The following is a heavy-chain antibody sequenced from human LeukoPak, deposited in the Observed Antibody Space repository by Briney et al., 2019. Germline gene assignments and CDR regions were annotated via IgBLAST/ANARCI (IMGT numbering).Heavy chain of an antibody. CDR3: AKEMNDYVDYFYMDV. CDR1: GLTFSSYA. Sequence: PGGSLRLSCAASGLTFSSYAMHWVRQAPGKGLDWVAFIRYDGTKKYCADSVKGRFTVSRDNSKNTLYLQMNSLRAEDTAVYYCAKEMNDYVDYFYMDVWGEGTTVTVSS. V-gene: IGHV3-30*02. D-gene: IGHD4-17*01. CDR2: IRYDGTKK. J-gene: IGHJ6*04.